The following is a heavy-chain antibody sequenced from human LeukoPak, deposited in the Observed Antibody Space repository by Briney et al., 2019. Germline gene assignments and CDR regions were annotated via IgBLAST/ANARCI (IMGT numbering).Heavy chain of an antibody. V-gene: IGHV3-72*01. J-gene: IGHJ4*02. CDR3: TRVRHGDYFDY. CDR1: GFSITDHY. CDR2: TRNKPNGYTT. D-gene: IGHD4-17*01. Sequence: GGSLRLSCAASGFSITDHYMDWVRQAPGKGLEWVGRTRNKPNGYTTDYGTSVKGRFTVSGDDSENSLYPQMNSLKTEDTAVYYCTRVRHGDYFDYWGQGTLVTVSS.